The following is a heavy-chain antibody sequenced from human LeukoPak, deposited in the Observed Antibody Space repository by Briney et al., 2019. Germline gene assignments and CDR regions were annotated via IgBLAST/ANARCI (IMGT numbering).Heavy chain of an antibody. D-gene: IGHD6-13*01. Sequence: GGSLRLSCAASGFTFSDYNMNWVRQAPGKGLEWVSYITLSSSTIYYADSVKGRFTISRDNAKNSLSLQMNSLRAEDTAVYYCARETPQSSSWTAFDYWGQGTLVTVSS. J-gene: IGHJ4*02. CDR2: ITLSSSTI. CDR1: GFTFSDYN. V-gene: IGHV3-48*01. CDR3: ARETPQSSSWTAFDY.